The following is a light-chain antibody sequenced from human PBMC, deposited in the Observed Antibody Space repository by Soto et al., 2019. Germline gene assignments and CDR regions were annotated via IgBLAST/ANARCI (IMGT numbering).Light chain of an antibody. Sequence: EIVLTQSPGTLSLSPGERVALSYRASQSVSSNYLAWYQQKPGQAPRLLISAASSRATGIPDRFSGSGSGTDFTLTISRLEPEDFAVYYCQQYGSSPYTFGQGTKLEIK. J-gene: IGKJ2*01. V-gene: IGKV3-20*01. CDR1: QSVSSNY. CDR2: AAS. CDR3: QQYGSSPYT.